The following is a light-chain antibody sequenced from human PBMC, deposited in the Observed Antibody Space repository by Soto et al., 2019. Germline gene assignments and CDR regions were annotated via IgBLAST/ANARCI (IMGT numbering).Light chain of an antibody. CDR1: SSDVGRYIL. CDR3: CSYADSRASPYV. CDR2: EGT. J-gene: IGLJ1*01. V-gene: IGLV2-23*01. Sequence: QSALTQPASVSGSLGQSITISCTGPSSDVGRYILVSWYQQRPGKAPQLMIYEGTKRPSGVSNRFSGSQSGITASLTISGLHAEDEADYYCCSYADSRASPYVFGTGTKLTVL.